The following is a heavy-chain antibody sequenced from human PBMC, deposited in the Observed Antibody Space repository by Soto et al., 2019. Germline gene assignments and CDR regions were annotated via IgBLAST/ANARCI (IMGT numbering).Heavy chain of an antibody. J-gene: IGHJ3*02. CDR2: IIPIFGTA. CDR3: ARSSYVYYDSSGYPHDAFDI. CDR1: GGTFSSYA. Sequence: SVKVSCKASGGTFSSYAISWVRQAPGQGLEWMGGIIPIFGTANYAQKFQGRVTITADESTSTAYMELSSLRSEDTAVYYCARSSYVYYDSSGYPHDAFDIWGQGXMVTV. V-gene: IGHV1-69*13. D-gene: IGHD3-22*01.